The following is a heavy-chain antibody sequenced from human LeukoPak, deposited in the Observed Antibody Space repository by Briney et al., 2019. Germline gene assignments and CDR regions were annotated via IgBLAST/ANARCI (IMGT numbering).Heavy chain of an antibody. CDR3: AHRQTKVLRFLEWLPNNWFDP. Sequence: SGPTLVKPTQTLTLTCTFSGFSLSTSGVGVGWIRQPPGKALEWLALIYWNDDKRYSPSLKSRLTITKDTSKNQVVLTMTNMDPVDTATYYCAHRQTKVLRFLEWLPNNWFDPWGQGTLVTVSS. V-gene: IGHV2-5*01. CDR1: GFSLSTSGVG. D-gene: IGHD3-3*01. CDR2: IYWNDDK. J-gene: IGHJ5*02.